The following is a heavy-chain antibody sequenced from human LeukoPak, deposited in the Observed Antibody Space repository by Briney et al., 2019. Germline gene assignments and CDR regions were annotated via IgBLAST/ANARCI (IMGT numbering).Heavy chain of an antibody. CDR2: IYTSGST. Sequence: SETLSLTCTVSGGSISSYYWSWIRQPPGKGLERIGYIYTSGSTNYNPSLKSRVTISVDTSKNQFSLKLSSVTAADTAVYYCARSGSSSSLRFDPWGQGTLVTVSS. CDR3: ARSGSSSSLRFDP. V-gene: IGHV4-4*09. CDR1: GGSISSYY. J-gene: IGHJ5*02. D-gene: IGHD6-6*01.